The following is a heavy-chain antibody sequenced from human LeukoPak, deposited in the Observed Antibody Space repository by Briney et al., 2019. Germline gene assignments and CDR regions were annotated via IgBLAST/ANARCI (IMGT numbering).Heavy chain of an antibody. J-gene: IGHJ4*02. CDR1: GFIFSNYA. CDR3: IRDLFDDYSLDY. D-gene: IGHD3-16*01. Sequence: PGGSLRLSCAAFGFIFSNYAMNWVRQAPGKGLEWVSSINSDNSLMFYAESVKGRFTISRDNARNSLYLQMNSLRAEDTAVYYCIRDLFDDYSLDYWGQGALVTVSS. CDR2: INSDNSLM. V-gene: IGHV3-21*01.